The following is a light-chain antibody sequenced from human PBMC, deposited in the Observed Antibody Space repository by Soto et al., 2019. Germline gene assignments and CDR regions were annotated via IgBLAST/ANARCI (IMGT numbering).Light chain of an antibody. Sequence: DIQMTQSPSSLSASVGDRVTITCQASQDIRRYLNWYQQKPGRAPKLLIYGASNLETGVTSRFSGSGYGTDFIFTISSLQPEDIGTYYCQHYDNLPPFTFGPGTKVGIK. J-gene: IGKJ3*01. CDR3: QHYDNLPPFT. V-gene: IGKV1-33*01. CDR2: GAS. CDR1: QDIRRY.